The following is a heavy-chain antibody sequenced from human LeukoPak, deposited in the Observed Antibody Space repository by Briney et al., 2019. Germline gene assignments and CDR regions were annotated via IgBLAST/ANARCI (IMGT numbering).Heavy chain of an antibody. J-gene: IGHJ5*02. CDR1: GFTFRSYW. V-gene: IGHV3-74*01. Sequence: PGGSLRLSCAASGFTFRSYWMLWVRQAPGKGLVWVSRINSDGTGTGYAGSVKGRFTISRDNAKNTLYLQMNSLRAEDTAVYYCARDSSGWYYNWFDPWGQGTLVTVSS. CDR2: INSDGTGT. D-gene: IGHD6-19*01. CDR3: ARDSSGWYYNWFDP.